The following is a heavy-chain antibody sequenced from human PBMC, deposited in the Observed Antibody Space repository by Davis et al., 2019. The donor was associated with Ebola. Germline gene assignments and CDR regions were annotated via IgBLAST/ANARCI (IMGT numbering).Heavy chain of an antibody. CDR2: TYYNSKWYK. J-gene: IGHJ3*02. D-gene: IGHD7-27*01. Sequence: HSQTPSLTCAISGDSVSSSGAAWIWIRQSPSRGLEWLGRTYYNSKWYKDYAVSLKSRITFNPDTSKNQFSLQLDSVTPEDTAIYYCARVNWGAGKAFDIWGQGSMVTVSS. CDR3: ARVNWGAGKAFDI. V-gene: IGHV6-1*01. CDR1: GDSVSSSGAA.